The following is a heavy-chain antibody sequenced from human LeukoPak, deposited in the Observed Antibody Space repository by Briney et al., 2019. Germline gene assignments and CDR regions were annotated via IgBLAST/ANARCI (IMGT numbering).Heavy chain of an antibody. V-gene: IGHV5-10-1*01. D-gene: IGHD1-26*01. J-gene: IGHJ5*02. CDR3: ARALVGATTDWFDP. Sequence: GESLKISCKGSGYSFPSYWITWVRQMPGKGLERMGRIAPSDSYTSYSPSFQGHVTISADKSISTAYLQWSSLKASDTAMYYCARALVGATTDWFDPWGQGTLVTVSS. CDR2: IAPSDSYT. CDR1: GYSFPSYW.